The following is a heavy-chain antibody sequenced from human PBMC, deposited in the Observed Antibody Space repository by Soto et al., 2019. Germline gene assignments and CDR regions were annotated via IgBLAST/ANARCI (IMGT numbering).Heavy chain of an antibody. J-gene: IGHJ4*02. D-gene: IGHD3-10*01. CDR1: GGSISEYF. V-gene: IGHV4-59*01. CDR3: ARDGYDGSGSPYPAY. Sequence: XETLSLPCRVSGGSISEYFWSWIRQSPGKGLDWIGYIYYLGSTDYNPSLKSRVTISVDTSKRQFSLRLTSVTAADTAVYYCARDGYDGSGSPYPAYWGPGTQVTVSS. CDR2: IYYLGST.